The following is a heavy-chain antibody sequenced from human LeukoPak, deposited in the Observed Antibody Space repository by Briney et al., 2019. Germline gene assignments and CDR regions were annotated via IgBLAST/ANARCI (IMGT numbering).Heavy chain of an antibody. CDR1: GYTFTGYY. J-gene: IGHJ4*02. CDR2: INPKSGGT. Sequence: GASVKVSCKASGYTFTGYYMHWVRQAPGQGLEWMGWINPKSGGTNYAQKFQGRVTMTRDTSITTAYMELSSLRSADTALYYCARGIGQGSSWLYDYWGQGTLVTVSS. V-gene: IGHV1-2*02. D-gene: IGHD6-13*01. CDR3: ARGIGQGSSWLYDY.